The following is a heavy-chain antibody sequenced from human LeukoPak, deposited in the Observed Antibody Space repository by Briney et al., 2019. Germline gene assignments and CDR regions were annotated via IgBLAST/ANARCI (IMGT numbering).Heavy chain of an antibody. CDR3: ANGPVRGSPRRTPTY. D-gene: IGHD5-12*01. Sequence: GGSLRLSCAASGFTFSSYGMHWVRQAPGKGLEWVAVISYDGSNKYYADSVKGRFTISRDNSKNTLYLQMDSLRAEDTAVYYCANGPVRGSPRRTPTYWGQGTLVTVSS. CDR1: GFTFSSYG. CDR2: ISYDGSNK. J-gene: IGHJ4*02. V-gene: IGHV3-30*18.